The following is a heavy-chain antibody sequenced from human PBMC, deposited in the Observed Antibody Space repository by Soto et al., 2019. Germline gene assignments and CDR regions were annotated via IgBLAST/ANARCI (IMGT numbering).Heavy chain of an antibody. CDR1: GFTFSSSA. J-gene: IGHJ4*02. V-gene: IGHV3-30-3*01. CDR2: ISYDGSNK. CDR3: ARDKRRGVAAAATVIDY. Sequence: PGGSLRLSCAASGFTFSSSAMHWVRQAPGKGLEWVAVISYDGSNKYYADSVKGRFTISRDNSKNTLYLQMNSLRAEDTAMYYCARDKRRGVAAAATVIDYWGQGTRVTFSS. D-gene: IGHD6-25*01.